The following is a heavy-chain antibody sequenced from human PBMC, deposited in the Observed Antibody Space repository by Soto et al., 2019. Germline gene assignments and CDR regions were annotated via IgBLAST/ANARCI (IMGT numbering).Heavy chain of an antibody. V-gene: IGHV4-34*01. CDR3: ARVTGRYYYGMDV. CDR1: GGSFSGYY. J-gene: IGHJ6*02. CDR2: INHSGST. Sequence: QVQLQQWGAGLLKPSETLSLTCAVYGGSFSGYYWSWIRQPPGKGLEWIGEINHSGSTNYNPSLKSRLTISVDTSKNQFSLKLSSVTAADTAVYYCARVTGRYYYGMDVWDQGTTVTVSS.